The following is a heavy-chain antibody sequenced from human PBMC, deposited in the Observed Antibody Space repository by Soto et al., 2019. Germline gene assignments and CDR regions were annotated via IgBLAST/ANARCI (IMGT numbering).Heavy chain of an antibody. J-gene: IGHJ4*02. CDR3: ARMASGVGYSYGRNDY. D-gene: IGHD5-18*01. V-gene: IGHV1-69*02. CDR1: GGTFSSYT. Sequence: QVQLVQSGAEVKKPGSSVKVSGKAFGGTFSSYTISWVRQAPGQGLEWMGRIIPTLGIANYAQKFQGRVTITADKSTSTAYMELSSLRSEDTAVYYCARMASGVGYSYGRNDYWGQGTLVTVSS. CDR2: IIPTLGIA.